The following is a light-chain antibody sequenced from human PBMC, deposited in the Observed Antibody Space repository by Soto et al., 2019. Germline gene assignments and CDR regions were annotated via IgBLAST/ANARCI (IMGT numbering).Light chain of an antibody. CDR3: CSYAGSSYV. J-gene: IGLJ1*01. V-gene: IGLV2-11*01. CDR1: SSDVGGYNY. Sequence: QSVLTQPRSVSGSPGQSVTISCTVTSSDVGGYNYVSWYQQHPGKAPKLMIYDVSKRPSGVPDRFSGSKSGNTASLTISGLQAEDEADYYCCSYAGSSYVFGTGTKVTLL. CDR2: DVS.